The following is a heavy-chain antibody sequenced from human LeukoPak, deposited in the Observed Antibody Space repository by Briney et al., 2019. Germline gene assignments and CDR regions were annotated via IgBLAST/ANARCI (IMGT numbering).Heavy chain of an antibody. J-gene: IGHJ3*01. D-gene: IGHD3-10*01. CDR1: GLTLGNAW. CDR3: TSDFG. Sequence: GGSLRLSCEASGLTLGNAWIHWVRQARGKGLEGVGRMKSKASGATPDYAAPLIGRFTISTDDSKNTLYLQMNSLKIEDGGVYYCTSDFGWGQGTMVAVSS. CDR2: MKSKASGATP. V-gene: IGHV3-15*01.